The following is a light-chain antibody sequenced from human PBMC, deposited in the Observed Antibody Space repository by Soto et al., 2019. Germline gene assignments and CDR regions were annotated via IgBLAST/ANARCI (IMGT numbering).Light chain of an antibody. CDR3: QTWGTGIHVV. J-gene: IGLJ2*01. CDR2: LNSDGSH. CDR1: SGHSSYA. V-gene: IGLV4-69*01. Sequence: QAVLTQSPSASASLGASVKLTCTLSSGHSSYAIAWHQQQPEKGPRYLMKLNSDGSHSKGDGIPYRFSGSSSGAERYLTISSLQSEDEADYYCQTWGTGIHVVFGGGTKLTVL.